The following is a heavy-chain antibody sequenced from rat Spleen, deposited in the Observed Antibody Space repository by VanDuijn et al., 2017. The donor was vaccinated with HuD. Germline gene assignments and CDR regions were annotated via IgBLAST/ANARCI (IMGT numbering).Heavy chain of an antibody. CDR3: ARFDYYSSYTGAYYYVMDA. CDR1: GYSITSNY. V-gene: IGHV3-1*01. CDR2: ISYSGST. D-gene: IGHD1-2*01. Sequence: EVQLQESGPGLVKPSQSLSLTCSVTGYSITSNYWGWIRKFPGNKMEWMGYISYSGSTSYNPSIKSRISITRDTSKNQFFLQLNSVTTEDTATYYGARFDYYSSYTGAYYYVMDAWGQGASVTVSS. J-gene: IGHJ4*01.